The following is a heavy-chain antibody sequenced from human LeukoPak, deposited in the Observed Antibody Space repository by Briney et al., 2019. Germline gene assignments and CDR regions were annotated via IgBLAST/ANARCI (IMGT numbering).Heavy chain of an antibody. Sequence: PGGSLRLSCAASGFTVSSNYMSWVRQAPGKGLEWVSVIYSGGSTYYADSVKGRFTISRDNSKNTLYLQMNSLRAEDTAVYYCARDPIYGYDSIPHRDYWGQGTLVTVSS. V-gene: IGHV3-66*01. CDR2: IYSGGST. J-gene: IGHJ4*02. D-gene: IGHD3-22*01. CDR1: GFTVSSNY. CDR3: ARDPIYGYDSIPHRDY.